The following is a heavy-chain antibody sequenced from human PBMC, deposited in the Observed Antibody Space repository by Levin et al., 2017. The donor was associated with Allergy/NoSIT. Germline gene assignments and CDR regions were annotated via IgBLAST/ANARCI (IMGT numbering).Heavy chain of an antibody. J-gene: IGHJ4*02. D-gene: IGHD3-10*01. CDR2: IKQDGSEK. CDR1: GFTSSAYW. CDR3: ARDRGSGSYD. V-gene: IGHV3-7*03. Sequence: PGGSLRLSCAVSGFTSSAYWMTWVRQAPGKGLEGVANIKQDGSEKYYVDSVKGRFTISRDNAKNSLYLQMNSLRAEDTAVYYCARDRGSGSYDWGQGTLVTVSS.